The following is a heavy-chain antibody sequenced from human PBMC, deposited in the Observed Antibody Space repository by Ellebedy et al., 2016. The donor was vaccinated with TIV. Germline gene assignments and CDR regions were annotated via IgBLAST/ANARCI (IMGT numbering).Heavy chain of an antibody. D-gene: IGHD3-9*01. Sequence: MPGGSLRLSCTVSGGSISSYYWSWIRQPPGKGLEWVGYFYYSGSTHYNPSLKSRVTISVDTSKNQFSLELNSVTAADTAVYYCARANPYDILTGYYIQGIAFDIWGQGTLVTVSS. CDR3: ARANPYDILTGYYIQGIAFDI. CDR1: GGSISSYY. J-gene: IGHJ3*02. V-gene: IGHV4-59*01. CDR2: FYYSGST.